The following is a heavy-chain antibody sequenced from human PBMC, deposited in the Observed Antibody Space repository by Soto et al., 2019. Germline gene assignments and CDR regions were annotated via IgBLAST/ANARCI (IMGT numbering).Heavy chain of an antibody. CDR1: GFTFSSYG. V-gene: IGHV3-33*03. J-gene: IGHJ6*02. Sequence: PGGSLRLSCAASGFTFSSYGMHWVRQAPGKGLEWVAVIWYDGSNKYYADSVKGRFTISRDNAKNTLHLQMNSLGAEDTAVYYCASNYAYAEGYYFYGIDVWGQGTTVTVSS. CDR2: IWYDGSNK. D-gene: IGHD3-16*01. CDR3: ASNYAYAEGYYFYGIDV.